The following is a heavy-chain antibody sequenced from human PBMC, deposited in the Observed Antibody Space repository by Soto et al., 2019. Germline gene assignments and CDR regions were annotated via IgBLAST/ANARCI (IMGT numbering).Heavy chain of an antibody. Sequence: EVQLVESGGDLVQPGGSLRLSCAASEFAFSTYWMSWVRQAPGKGLEWVATIRQDGIEKHCVDSVKGRFTISRDNAKNSLCLQMDILRAEDTAVYYCVRGCGSAHCPYCSDVWGKGTTFTFSS. CDR2: IRQDGIEK. CDR1: EFAFSTYW. V-gene: IGHV3-7*01. CDR3: VRGCGSAHCPYCSDV. D-gene: IGHD2-21*01. J-gene: IGHJ6*04.